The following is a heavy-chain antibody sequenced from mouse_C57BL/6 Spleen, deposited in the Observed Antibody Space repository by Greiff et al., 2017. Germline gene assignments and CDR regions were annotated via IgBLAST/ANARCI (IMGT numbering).Heavy chain of an antibody. CDR1: GYSFTDYN. V-gene: IGHV1-39*01. D-gene: IGHD2-12*01. CDR3: ARSGDSYDGGAMDD. CDR2: INPNYGTT. J-gene: IGHJ4*01. Sequence: VQLQQSGPELVKPGASVKISCKASGYSFTDYNMNWVKQSPGKSLEWMGVINPNYGTTSYNEKFKGKATLTVDKASSTAYMQLNSLTSEDSAVYYCARSGDSYDGGAMDDWGQGTSVTVSS.